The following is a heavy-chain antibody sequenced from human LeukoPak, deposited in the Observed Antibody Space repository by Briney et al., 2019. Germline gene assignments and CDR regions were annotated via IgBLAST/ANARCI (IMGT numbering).Heavy chain of an antibody. D-gene: IGHD3-3*01. CDR1: GYTFTSYG. CDR2: ISACNGNT. V-gene: IGHV1-18*01. Sequence: ASVKVSCKASGYTFTSYGISWVRQAPGQGLEWMGWISACNGNTNYAQKLQGRVTMTTDTSTSTAYMELRSLRSDDTAVYYCARVPITIFGVAIYYYYMDVWGKGTTVTVSS. J-gene: IGHJ6*03. CDR3: ARVPITIFGVAIYYYYMDV.